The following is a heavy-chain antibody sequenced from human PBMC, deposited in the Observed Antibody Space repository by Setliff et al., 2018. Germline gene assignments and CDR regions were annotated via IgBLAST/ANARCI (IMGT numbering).Heavy chain of an antibody. V-gene: IGHV4-61*09. CDR1: GASLSSGSYY. CDR2: IYTSGAT. D-gene: IGHD4-17*01. CDR3: ARVRNDYPYYIDS. J-gene: IGHJ4*02. Sequence: SETLSLTCTVSGASLSSGSYYWSWIRQPAGKGLEWIGHIYTSGATTYSPSLKSRVSISADTSKNLLSLRLKSVTAADTALYFCARVRNDYPYYIDSWGQGTLVTVSS.